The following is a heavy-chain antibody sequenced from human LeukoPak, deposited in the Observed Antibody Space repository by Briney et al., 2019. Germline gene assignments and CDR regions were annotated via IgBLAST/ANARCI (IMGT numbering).Heavy chain of an antibody. CDR2: IYPGDSDT. Sequence: GESLKISCKGSGYSFTSYWIGWVRQMPGKGLEWMGIIYPGDSDTRYSPSFQGQVTISADKSISTAYLQWSSLKASDTAMYYCARGASIAAAGLRTPDHWGQGTLVTVSS. V-gene: IGHV5-51*01. CDR3: ARGASIAAAGLRTPDH. D-gene: IGHD6-13*01. J-gene: IGHJ4*02. CDR1: GYSFTSYW.